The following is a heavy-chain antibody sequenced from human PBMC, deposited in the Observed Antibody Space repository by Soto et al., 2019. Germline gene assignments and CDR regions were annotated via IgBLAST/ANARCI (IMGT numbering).Heavy chain of an antibody. CDR1: GFTFSTYA. CDR3: GKVLALVPGAITGPIDP. CDR2: ISGSGGRT. D-gene: IGHD2-2*01. J-gene: IGHJ5*02. V-gene: IGHV3-23*01. Sequence: GGSLRLSCAASGFTFSTYAMSWVRQAPGKGLEWVSAISGSGGRTDYADSVKGRFTISRDNSKNTLYLQMNSLRVEDTAVYYCGKVLALVPGAITGPIDPWGQGTLVTVSS.